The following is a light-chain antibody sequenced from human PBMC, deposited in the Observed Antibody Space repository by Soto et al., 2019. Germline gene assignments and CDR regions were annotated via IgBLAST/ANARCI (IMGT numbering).Light chain of an antibody. Sequence: ETQMTQSPVTLSVSPGERVTLSCRATQSVSSDLAWYQKKPGQAPRLLIYGAATRAPGIPARFSGSGSGTEFTLTISSLQSEDFALYYCQQYNIWPLTFGGGTKVEIK. CDR3: QQYNIWPLT. J-gene: IGKJ4*01. CDR1: QSVSSD. V-gene: IGKV3-15*01. CDR2: GAA.